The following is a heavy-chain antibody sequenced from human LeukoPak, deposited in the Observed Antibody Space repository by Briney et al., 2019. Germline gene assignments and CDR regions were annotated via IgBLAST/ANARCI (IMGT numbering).Heavy chain of an antibody. CDR1: GDIVSSNSVT. V-gene: IGHV6-1*01. Sequence: SQTLSLTCAISGDIVSSNSVTWSWIRQSPSRGLEWLGRTYYRSTWYNDYAVSVRDRITVNPDTSKNQFSLHLNSVTPEDTAVYYCARRLTQYDCFDPWGQGILVTVSS. CDR2: TYYRSTWYN. D-gene: IGHD2-2*01. J-gene: IGHJ5*02. CDR3: ARRLTQYDCFDP.